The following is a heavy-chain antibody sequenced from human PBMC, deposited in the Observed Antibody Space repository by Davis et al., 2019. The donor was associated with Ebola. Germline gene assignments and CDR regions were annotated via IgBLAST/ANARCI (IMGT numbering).Heavy chain of an antibody. Sequence: GSLRLSCTVSGGSISSYYWSWIRQPPGKGLEWIGYIYYSGSTNYNPSLKSRVTISVDTSKNQFSLKLSSVTTADTAVYYCARRVVVVVPAAIYGWFDPWGQGTLVTVSS. J-gene: IGHJ5*02. CDR2: IYYSGST. V-gene: IGHV4-59*01. D-gene: IGHD2-2*02. CDR1: GGSISSYY. CDR3: ARRVVVVVPAAIYGWFDP.